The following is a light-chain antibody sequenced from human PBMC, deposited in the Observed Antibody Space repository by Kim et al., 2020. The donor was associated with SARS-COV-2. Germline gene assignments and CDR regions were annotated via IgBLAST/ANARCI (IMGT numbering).Light chain of an antibody. CDR1: HDIGND. J-gene: IGKJ5*01. V-gene: IGKV1-17*01. Sequence: DIQMTQSPSSLSASVGDRVTITCRASHDIGNDLGWYQQNPGRAPKRLIYDASNLQSGVPSRFSGSGSETEFTLTINSLQPEDFATYFSLQHNTYTITFGQGKRLEIK. CDR2: DAS. CDR3: LQHNTYTIT.